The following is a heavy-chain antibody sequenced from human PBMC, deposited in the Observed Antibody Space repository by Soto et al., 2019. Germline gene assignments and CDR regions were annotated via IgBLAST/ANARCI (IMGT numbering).Heavy chain of an antibody. CDR3: TTLPSGSYYVYYYYYGVDV. CDR2: IKSKTDGGTT. CDR1: GFTFSNAW. Sequence: GGSLRLSCAASGFTFSNAWMNWVRQAPGKGLEWVGRIKSKTDGGTTDYAAPVKGRFTISRDDSKNTLYLQMNSLKTEDTAVYYCTTLPSGSYYVYYYYYGVDVWGQGTTVTVSS. J-gene: IGHJ6*02. V-gene: IGHV3-15*07. D-gene: IGHD1-26*01.